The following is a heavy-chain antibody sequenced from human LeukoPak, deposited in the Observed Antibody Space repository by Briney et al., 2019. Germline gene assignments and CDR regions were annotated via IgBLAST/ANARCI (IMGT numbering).Heavy chain of an antibody. J-gene: IGHJ3*02. CDR2: IQANCRGK. V-gene: IGHV3-7*01. CDR1: EFTFSTFW. D-gene: IGHD2-21*01. CDR3: VRDSDYQRNSGGLYAHYDALDI. Sequence: PGGSLRLSCAASEFTFSTFWMSWVRQAPGKGLEWVANIQANCRGKHYVDSVEGRFSISRDNARSSIYLQMNSLRAEDTAVYYCVRDSDYQRNSGGLYAHYDALDIWGHGTMVSVSS.